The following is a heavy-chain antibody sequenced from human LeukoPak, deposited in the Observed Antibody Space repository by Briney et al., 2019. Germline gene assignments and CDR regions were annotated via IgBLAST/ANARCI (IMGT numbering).Heavy chain of an antibody. CDR1: GFTFSSYA. CDR2: ISGSGGST. Sequence: PGGSLRLSCAASGFTFSSYAMSWVRQAPGEGLEWVSAISGSGGSTYYADSAKGRFTISRDNSKNTLYLQLNSLKAEDTAVYYCAKVLSLIFWSFDYWGQGILVTVSS. J-gene: IGHJ4*02. D-gene: IGHD3-9*01. V-gene: IGHV3-23*01. CDR3: AKVLSLIFWSFDY.